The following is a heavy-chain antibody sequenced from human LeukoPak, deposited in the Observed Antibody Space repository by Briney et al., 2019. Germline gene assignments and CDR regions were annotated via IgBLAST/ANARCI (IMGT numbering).Heavy chain of an antibody. J-gene: IGHJ4*02. Sequence: ASETLSLTCSVSGGSINNFYWSWIRQSPGKGLEYIGYIFYTGSTNYNPSLKGRASISIDTSRNQFSLRLNSVTAADTAVYYCARAGDWNDLPYWGQGILVIVSS. CDR3: ARAGDWNDLPY. CDR1: GGSINNFY. V-gene: IGHV4-59*01. D-gene: IGHD1-1*01. CDR2: IFYTGST.